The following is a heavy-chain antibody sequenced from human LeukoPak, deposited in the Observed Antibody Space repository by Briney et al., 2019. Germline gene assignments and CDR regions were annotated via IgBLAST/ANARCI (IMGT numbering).Heavy chain of an antibody. CDR1: GFTFRSYG. CDR3: ARDEDGVNFDY. D-gene: IGHD4-17*01. V-gene: IGHV3-30*19. CDR2: ISYDGSNK. J-gene: IGHJ4*02. Sequence: PGGSLRLSCAASGFTFRSYGMHWVRQAPGKGLEWVAVISYDGSNKYYADSVKGRFTISRDNSKNTLYLQMNSLRAEDTAVYYCARDEDGVNFDYWGQGTLVTVSS.